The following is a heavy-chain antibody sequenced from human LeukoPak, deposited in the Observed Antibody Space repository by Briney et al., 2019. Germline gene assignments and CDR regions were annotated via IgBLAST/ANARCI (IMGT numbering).Heavy chain of an antibody. CDR2: ISSSSSYI. CDR1: GFTFSSYS. D-gene: IGHD3-22*01. Sequence: GGTLRLSCAASGFTFSSYSMNWVRQAPGKGLEWVSSISSSSSYIYYADSVKGRFTISRDNAKNSLYLQMNSLRAEDTAVYYCARAPYDSSGYVYYYYYYYMDVWGKGTTVTVSS. J-gene: IGHJ6*03. V-gene: IGHV3-21*01. CDR3: ARAPYDSSGYVYYYYYYYMDV.